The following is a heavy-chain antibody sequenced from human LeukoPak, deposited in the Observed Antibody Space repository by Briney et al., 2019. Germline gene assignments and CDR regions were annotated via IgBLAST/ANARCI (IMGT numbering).Heavy chain of an antibody. CDR2: IYYSGST. V-gene: IGHV4-59*01. CDR3: VRLGMGSAY. J-gene: IGHJ4*02. D-gene: IGHD1-26*01. CDR1: GGSISSYY. Sequence: KPSETLSLTCTVSGGSISSYYWSWIRQPPGKGLEWIGYIYYSGSTNYNPSLKSRVTISVDTSKNQFSLKLSSVTAADTAVYYCVRLGMGSAYWGQGTLVTVSS.